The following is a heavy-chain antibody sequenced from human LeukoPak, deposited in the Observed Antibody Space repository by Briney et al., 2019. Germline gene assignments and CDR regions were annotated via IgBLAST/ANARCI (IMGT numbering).Heavy chain of an antibody. D-gene: IGHD3-3*01. V-gene: IGHV3-23*01. Sequence: GGSLRLSCAASGFTFSSYAMSWVRQAPGKGLEWVSAISGSGGSTYYADSVKGRFTIYRDNSKNTLYLQMNSLRAEDTAVYYCAKANNFWGGYYVLDYWGQGTLVTVSS. CDR3: AKANNFWGGYYVLDY. J-gene: IGHJ4*02. CDR1: GFTFSSYA. CDR2: ISGSGGST.